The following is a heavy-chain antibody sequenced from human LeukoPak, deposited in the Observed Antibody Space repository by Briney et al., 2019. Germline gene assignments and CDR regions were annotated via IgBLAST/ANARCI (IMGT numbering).Heavy chain of an antibody. CDR1: GFTFSDYY. J-gene: IGHJ4*02. Sequence: GGSLRLSCAASGFTFSDYYMSWIRQAPGKGLEWVSYISSSGSTIYYADSVKDRFTISRDNAKNSLYLQMNSLRAEDTAVYYCARDKGGDYYDSSGYHDPFGDYWGQGTLVTVSS. D-gene: IGHD3-22*01. V-gene: IGHV3-11*04. CDR2: ISSSGSTI. CDR3: ARDKGGDYYDSSGYHDPFGDY.